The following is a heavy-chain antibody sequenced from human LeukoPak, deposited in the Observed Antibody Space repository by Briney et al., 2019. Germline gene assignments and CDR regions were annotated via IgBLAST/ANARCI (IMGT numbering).Heavy chain of an antibody. Sequence: SQTLSLTCTVSGGSISSGGYYWSSIRHHPGRGLGCIRYIYYSGSTYYNPSPKSRLTISVDTSKNPFSLNLSSVSAADTAMYYCARGRSGGSCFDYWGQGTLVTVSS. J-gene: IGHJ4*02. D-gene: IGHD2-15*01. V-gene: IGHV4-31*03. CDR2: IYYSGST. CDR1: GGSISSGGYY. CDR3: ARGRSGGSCFDY.